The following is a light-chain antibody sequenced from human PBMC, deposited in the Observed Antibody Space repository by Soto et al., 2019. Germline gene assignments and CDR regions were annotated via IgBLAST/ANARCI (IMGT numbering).Light chain of an antibody. J-gene: IGKJ1*01. V-gene: IGKV3-20*01. Sequence: EIVLAQAPVSLSLSPGEIATLSCRASQTFSSSYLAWYQQKPGQAPRLLIYSASTRAAGIPDRFSGSGSGTDFTLTISRLEPEDFAVYYCHQYDTAPRKFGQGTKVDIK. CDR2: SAS. CDR1: QTFSSSY. CDR3: HQYDTAPRK.